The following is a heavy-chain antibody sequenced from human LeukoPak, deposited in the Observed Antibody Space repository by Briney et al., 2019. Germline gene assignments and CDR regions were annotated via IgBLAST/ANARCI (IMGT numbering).Heavy chain of an antibody. CDR3: AVDCSSTSCYDVYY. CDR1: GITFSRSW. Sequence: GGSLRLSCAASGITFSRSWMSWVRQAPGKGLEWVAVIKEDGSEKYYVDSVKGRFTISRDNAKNSLYLQMNALRAEDTAVYYCAVDCSSTSCYDVYYWGQGTQVTVSS. V-gene: IGHV3-7*02. CDR2: IKEDGSEK. J-gene: IGHJ4*02. D-gene: IGHD2-2*01.